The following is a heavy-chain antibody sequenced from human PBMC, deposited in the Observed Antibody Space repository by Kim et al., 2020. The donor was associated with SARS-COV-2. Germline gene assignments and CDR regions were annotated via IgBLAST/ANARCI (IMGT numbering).Heavy chain of an antibody. CDR3: ARDIMVRGVIIDY. CDR2: IWYDGSNK. D-gene: IGHD3-10*01. V-gene: IGHV3-33*01. CDR1: GFTFSSYG. J-gene: IGHJ4*02. Sequence: GGSLRLSCAASGFTFSSYGMHCVRQAPGKGLEWVAVIWYDGSNKYYADSVKGRFTISRDNSKNTLYLQMNSLRAEDTAVYYCARDIMVRGVIIDYWGQGTLVTVSS.